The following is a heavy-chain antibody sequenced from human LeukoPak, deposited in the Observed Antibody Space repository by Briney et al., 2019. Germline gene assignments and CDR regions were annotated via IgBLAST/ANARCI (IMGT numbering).Heavy chain of an antibody. D-gene: IGHD2-15*01. J-gene: IGHJ3*02. CDR1: GGTFSSYA. CDR2: IIPILGIA. Sequence: EASVKVSCKASGGTFSSYAISWVRQAPGQGLEWMGRIIPILGIANYAQKFQGRVTITADKSTSTAYMELSSLRSEDTAVYYCARGALGVVVVAATPQDAFDIWGQGTMVTVSS. CDR3: ARGALGVVVVAATPQDAFDI. V-gene: IGHV1-69*04.